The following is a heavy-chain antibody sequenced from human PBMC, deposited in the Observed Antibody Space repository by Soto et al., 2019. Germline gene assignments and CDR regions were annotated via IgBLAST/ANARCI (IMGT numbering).Heavy chain of an antibody. CDR3: ARESIGYSSSWYVY. D-gene: IGHD6-13*01. V-gene: IGHV4-31*03. Sequence: QVQLQESGPGLVKPSQTLSLTCTVSGGSISSGGYYWSWIRQHPGKDLEWIGYIYDSRSTYYNPSLKSRVTISVDMSKNQFSLKLSSVTAADTAVYYCARESIGYSSSWYVYWGQGTLVTVSS. J-gene: IGHJ4*02. CDR1: GGSISSGGYY. CDR2: IYDSRST.